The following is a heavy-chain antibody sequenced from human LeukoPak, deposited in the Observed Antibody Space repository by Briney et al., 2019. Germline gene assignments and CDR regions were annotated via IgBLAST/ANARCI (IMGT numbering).Heavy chain of an antibody. V-gene: IGHV4-4*02. D-gene: IGHD6-13*01. CDR3: ASLRVGSSFGYQYYIDV. CDR1: GGSISSSNW. Sequence: PSGTLSLTCAVSGGSISSSNWWSWVRQPPGKGLEWIGEIYHSGSTNYNPSLKSRVTISVDTSKNQFSLKLSSVTAADTAVYYCASLRVGSSFGYQYYIDVWGKGTTVTVSS. J-gene: IGHJ6*03. CDR2: IYHSGST.